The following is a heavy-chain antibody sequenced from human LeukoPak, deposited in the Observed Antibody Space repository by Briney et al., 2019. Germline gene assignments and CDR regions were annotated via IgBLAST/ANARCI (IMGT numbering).Heavy chain of an antibody. V-gene: IGHV3-9*01. CDR1: GFTFDDYA. D-gene: IGHD2-15*01. J-gene: IGHJ4*02. Sequence: PGRSLRLSCAASGFTFDDYAMHWVRQAPGKGLEWVSGISWNSGSIGYADSVKGRFTISRDNAKNSLYLQMNSLRAEDTALYYFSKNRRYFSGGSCSHFDYWGQGTLVTVSS. CDR3: SKNRRYFSGGSCSHFDY. CDR2: ISWNSGSI.